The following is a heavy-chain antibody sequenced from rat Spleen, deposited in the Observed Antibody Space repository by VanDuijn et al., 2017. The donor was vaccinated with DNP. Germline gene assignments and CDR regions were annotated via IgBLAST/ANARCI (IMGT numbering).Heavy chain of an antibody. Sequence: EVQLVESGGNLVQPGRSLKLSCAASGFTFSDYYMAWVRQAPTKGLEWVAYISSEGRSTDYGDAVKGRFTISRDNAKSILYLQTDSLRSEDSATYYCAREGDYYDGSYVDALDAWGQGTSVTVSS. CDR2: ISSEGRST. V-gene: IGHV5-22*01. J-gene: IGHJ4*01. CDR3: AREGDYYDGSYVDALDA. D-gene: IGHD1-12*02. CDR1: GFTFSDYY.